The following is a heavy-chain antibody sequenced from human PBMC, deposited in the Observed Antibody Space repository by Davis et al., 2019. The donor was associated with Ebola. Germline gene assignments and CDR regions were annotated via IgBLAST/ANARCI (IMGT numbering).Heavy chain of an antibody. V-gene: IGHV4-61*08. J-gene: IGHJ6*04. CDR2: IYYSGST. CDR3: ARVDYYYYYGMDV. CDR1: GGSISSGDYY. Sequence: SETLSLTCTVSGGSISSGDYYWSWIRQPPGKGLEWIGYIYYSGSTNYNPSLKSRVTISVDTSKNQFSLKLSSVTAADTAVYYCARVDYYYYYGMDVWGKGTTVTVSS.